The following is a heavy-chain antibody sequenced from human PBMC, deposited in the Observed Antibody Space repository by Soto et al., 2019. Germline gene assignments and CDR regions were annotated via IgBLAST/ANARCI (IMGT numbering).Heavy chain of an antibody. D-gene: IGHD6-13*01. Sequence: ASVKVSCKASGYTFSSYYMHWLRQAPGQGLEWMGIINPSGGSTSYAQKFHGRVTMTRDTSTSTVYMELSSLRSEDTAVYYCARAGAGTDYWGQGTLVTVSS. V-gene: IGHV1-46*01. J-gene: IGHJ4*02. CDR2: INPSGGST. CDR3: ARAGAGTDY. CDR1: GYTFSSYY.